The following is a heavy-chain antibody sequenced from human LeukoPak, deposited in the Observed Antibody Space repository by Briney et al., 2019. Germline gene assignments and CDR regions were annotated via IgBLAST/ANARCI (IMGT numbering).Heavy chain of an antibody. CDR3: AIDEPNYAPYDFDY. J-gene: IGHJ4*02. CDR2: IKSKGDGETT. D-gene: IGHD4/OR15-4a*01. Sequence: GSLRLSCAASRFTFSNAWMNCVRQAPGKGLEWVGRIKSKGDGETTDYAAPVKGRFTISRDDSNNMVYLQMNSLKIEDTAVYYCAIDEPNYAPYDFDYWGQGTLVTVSS. CDR1: RFTFSNAW. V-gene: IGHV3-15*01.